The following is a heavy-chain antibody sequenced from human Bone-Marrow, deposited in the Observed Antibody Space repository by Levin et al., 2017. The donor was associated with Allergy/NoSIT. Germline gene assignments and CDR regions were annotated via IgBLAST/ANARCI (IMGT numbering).Heavy chain of an antibody. D-gene: IGHD3-3*01. CDR3: VRSRFFTLGVCDPFDY. Sequence: GESLKISCKASGYTFTSYDINWVRQAPGQGPEWMAWLNPNSGNSNSAPDFRGRVSLTRDTSINTAYMELSSLRSEDTAVYYCVRSRFFTLGVCDPFDYWGQGTLVTVSS. J-gene: IGHJ4*02. V-gene: IGHV1-8*01. CDR2: LNPNSGNS. CDR1: GYTFTSYD.